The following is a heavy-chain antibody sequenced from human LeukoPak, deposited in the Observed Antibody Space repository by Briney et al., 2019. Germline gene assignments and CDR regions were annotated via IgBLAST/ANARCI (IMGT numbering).Heavy chain of an antibody. CDR2: ISGSAVYT. CDR1: GFTFSSYG. D-gene: IGHD3-10*02. J-gene: IGHJ6*04. Sequence: GGSLRLSCAASGFTFSSYGMSWVRQAPGKGLEWVSAISGSAVYTYYADSVKGRFTISRDNSKNTLYLQMNSLRAEDTAVYYCAELGITMIGGVWGKGTTVTISS. V-gene: IGHV3-23*01. CDR3: AELGITMIGGV.